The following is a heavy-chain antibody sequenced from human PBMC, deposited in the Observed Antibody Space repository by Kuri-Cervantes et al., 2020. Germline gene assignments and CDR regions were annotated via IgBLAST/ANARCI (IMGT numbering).Heavy chain of an antibody. CDR3: ARDWAGKDF. D-gene: IGHD6-19*01. V-gene: IGHV3-74*01. Sequence: GESLKISCAASGFTFSSYWMHWVRQAPGKGLVWVSRINSDGSGTSYADSVKGRFTISRDNAKNSLYLQMNSLRVEDTAMYYCARDWAGKDFWGQGTLVTVSS. CDR1: GFTFSSYW. CDR2: INSDGSGT. J-gene: IGHJ4*02.